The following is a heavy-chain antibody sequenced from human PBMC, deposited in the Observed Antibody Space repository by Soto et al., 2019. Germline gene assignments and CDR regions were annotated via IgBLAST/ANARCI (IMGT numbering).Heavy chain of an antibody. V-gene: IGHV1-69*01. CDR3: ARPSSPYYDSSGYYRPFDY. J-gene: IGHJ4*02. D-gene: IGHD3-22*01. Sequence: GASLKVTCKASVVTFSSYAICWVRQAPGQGLEWMGGIIPIFGTANYAQKFQGRVTITADESTSTAYMELSSLRSEDTAVYYCARPSSPYYDSSGYYRPFDYWGQGNLVTVS. CDR1: VVTFSSYA. CDR2: IIPIFGTA.